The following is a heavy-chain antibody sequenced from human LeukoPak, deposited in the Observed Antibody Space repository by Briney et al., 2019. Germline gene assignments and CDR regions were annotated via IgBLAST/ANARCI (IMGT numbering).Heavy chain of an antibody. CDR3: AKRGIVIRAVLIVGLHKEAYYFDY. CDR2: ISDSGGST. V-gene: IGHV3-23*01. CDR1: GITLSNYG. Sequence: PGGSLRLSCAVSGITLSNYGMSWVRQAPGKGLEWVAGISDSGGSTNYGDSVKGRFTISRDNPKNTLYLQMNSLRAEDTAVYFCAKRGIVIRAVLIVGLHKEAYYFDYWGQGALVTVSS. J-gene: IGHJ4*02. D-gene: IGHD3-10*01.